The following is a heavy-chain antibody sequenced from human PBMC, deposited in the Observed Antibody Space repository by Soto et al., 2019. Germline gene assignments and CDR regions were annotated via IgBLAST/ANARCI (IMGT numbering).Heavy chain of an antibody. J-gene: IGHJ4*02. CDR2: ISDSGSTT. CDR1: GFPFSSFA. D-gene: IGHD2-8*01. CDR3: ARDPNGITDFDY. V-gene: IGHV3-48*02. Sequence: EVHLVESGGGLVQPGGSLRLSCAVSGFPFSSFAMNWVRQAPGRGLEWVSFISDSGSTTYYADSVKGRFTIPRDIAKNSLYLQMNSLRDEDTAVYFCARDPNGITDFDYWGQGTQVTVSS.